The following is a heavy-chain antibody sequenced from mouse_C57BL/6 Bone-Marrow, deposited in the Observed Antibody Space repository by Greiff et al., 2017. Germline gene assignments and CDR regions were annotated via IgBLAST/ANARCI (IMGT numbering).Heavy chain of an antibody. CDR1: GYTFTSYG. Sequence: VMLVESGAELARPGASVKLSCKASGYTFTSYGISWVKQRTGQGLEWIGEIYPRSGNTYYNEKFKGKATLTADKSSSTAYMELRSLTSEDSAVYFCAREDYSNRFAYWGQGTLVTVSA. V-gene: IGHV1-81*01. J-gene: IGHJ3*01. D-gene: IGHD2-5*01. CDR3: AREDYSNRFAY. CDR2: IYPRSGNT.